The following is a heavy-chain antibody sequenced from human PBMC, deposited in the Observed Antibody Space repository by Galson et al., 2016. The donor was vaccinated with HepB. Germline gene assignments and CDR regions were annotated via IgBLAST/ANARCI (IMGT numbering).Heavy chain of an antibody. D-gene: IGHD1-1*01. CDR1: GGSVSSDSYH. CDR3: ARPTGNAYDV. CDR2: IDYSGRT. V-gene: IGHV4-39*01. Sequence: ETLSLTCTVSGGSVSSDSYHWGWIRQPPGKGLEWIGNIDYSGRTFFNPSLKSRISISLDTSKNQFSLNMRSVNAADTAVYYCARPTGNAYDVWGQGTLITVSS. J-gene: IGHJ3*01.